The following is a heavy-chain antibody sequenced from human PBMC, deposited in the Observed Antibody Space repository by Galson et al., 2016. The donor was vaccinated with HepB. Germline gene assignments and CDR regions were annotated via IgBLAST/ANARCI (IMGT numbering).Heavy chain of an antibody. CDR1: FSNYG. D-gene: IGHD6-6*01. CDR3: ARDGIPSPQDIGGRLPPPYYYGMDV. CDR2: IWYDGSKK. V-gene: IGHV3-33*01. J-gene: IGHJ6*02. Sequence: FSNYGMHWVRQAPGKGLEWVALIWYDGSKKYYAESVKGRLTISRDNSKNTLDLQMNSLRAEDAAVYYCARDGIPSPQDIGGRLPPPYYYGMDVWGQGTAVTVSS.